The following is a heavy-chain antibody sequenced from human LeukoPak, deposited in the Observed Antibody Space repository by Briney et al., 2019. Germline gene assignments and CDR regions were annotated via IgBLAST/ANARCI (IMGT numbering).Heavy chain of an antibody. CDR1: GFTFSSYW. D-gene: IGHD5-24*01. Sequence: GGSLRLSCAASGFTFSSYWMSWVRQAPGKGLEWVANIKQDGSEKYYVDSVKGRFTISRDNAKNSLYLQMNSLRAEDTAVNYCARARRMATTYFDYWGQGTLVTVSS. CDR3: ARARRMATTYFDY. J-gene: IGHJ4*02. CDR2: IKQDGSEK. V-gene: IGHV3-7*01.